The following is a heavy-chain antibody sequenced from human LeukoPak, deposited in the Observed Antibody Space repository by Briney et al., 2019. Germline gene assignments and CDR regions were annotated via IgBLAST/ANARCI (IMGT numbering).Heavy chain of an antibody. D-gene: IGHD5-24*01. CDR1: GGSVSSGSYY. J-gene: IGHJ5*01. CDR2: ISDSGSS. Sequence: SETQSLTCTVSGGSVSSGSYYWSWIRQPPGKGLELIGSISDSGSSNYNPSLKSRVIISVDTSKNQFSLKLSSVTAADTAVYYCARDALRGDGYNYDSWGQGTLVTVSS. V-gene: IGHV4-61*01. CDR3: ARDALRGDGYNYDS.